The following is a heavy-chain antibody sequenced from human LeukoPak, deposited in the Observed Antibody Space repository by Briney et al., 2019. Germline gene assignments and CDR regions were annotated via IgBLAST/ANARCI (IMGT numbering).Heavy chain of an antibody. D-gene: IGHD6-13*01. CDR1: GFTFSSYG. V-gene: IGHV3-23*01. CDR3: AKDHIAEYYFDY. J-gene: IGHJ4*02. CDR2: ISGSGGST. Sequence: GGSLRLSCAASGFTFSSYGMSWVRQAPGKGLEWVSAISGSGGSTYYADSVKGRFTISRDNSKNTLYLQMNSLRAEDTAVYYCAKDHIAEYYFDYWGQGTLVTVSS.